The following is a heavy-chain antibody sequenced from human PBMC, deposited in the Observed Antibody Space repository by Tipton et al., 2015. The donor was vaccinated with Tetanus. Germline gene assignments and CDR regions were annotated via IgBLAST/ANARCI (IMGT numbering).Heavy chain of an antibody. V-gene: IGHV4-59*01. CDR2: IYYSGST. CDR3: AREYRYSSSSFFDY. CDR1: GGSISSYY. Sequence: GLVKPSETLSLTCTVSGGSISSYYWSWIRQPPGKGLEWIGYIYYSGSTNYNPSLKSRVTISVDTSKNQFSLKLSSVTAADTAVYYCAREYRYSSSSFFDYWGQGTLVTVSS. J-gene: IGHJ4*02. D-gene: IGHD6-6*01.